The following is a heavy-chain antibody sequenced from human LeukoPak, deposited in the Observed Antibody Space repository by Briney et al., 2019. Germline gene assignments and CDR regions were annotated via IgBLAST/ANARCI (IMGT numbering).Heavy chain of an antibody. CDR2: IHYSGST. CDR3: ACYDSYNFRAY. D-gene: IGHD2-21*02. CDR1: GFFISINY. V-gene: IGHV4-59*03. Sequence: PSETLSLTCTVSGFFISINYWRSLRQPPGQGLEWIGYIHYSGSTNYNPSLKSRVTISSDTSRNQLSLIVNSVTAAFTAVYHCACYDSYNFRAYWGQGTLVTVSS. J-gene: IGHJ4*02.